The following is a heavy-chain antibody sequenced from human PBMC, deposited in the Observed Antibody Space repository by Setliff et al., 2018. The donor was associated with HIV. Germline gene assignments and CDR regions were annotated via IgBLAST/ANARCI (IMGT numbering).Heavy chain of an antibody. CDR3: ATDGELEPTDAFDI. CDR2: VDPEDGET. D-gene: IGHD1-1*01. V-gene: IGHV1-69-2*01. J-gene: IGHJ3*02. CDR1: GYLFTGYY. Sequence: ASVKVSCKASGYLFTGYYMHWVRQAPGQGLEWMGRVDPEDGETIYAEKFQGRVTITADTSTDTAYMELSSLRSEDTAVYYCATDGELEPTDAFDIWGQGTMVTVSS.